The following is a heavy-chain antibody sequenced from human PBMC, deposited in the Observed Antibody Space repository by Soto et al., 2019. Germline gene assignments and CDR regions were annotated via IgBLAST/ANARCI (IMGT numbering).Heavy chain of an antibody. CDR3: ARSEATGLDY. Sequence: SETLSLTCTVSGGSMSSSNWWNWVRQSQGKGLEWIGEAHHSGRTNYNPSLKSRVTISVDKSKNHFSLKLSSVTAADTAVYYCARSEATGLDYWGQGTLVTVSS. CDR2: AHHSGRT. V-gene: IGHV4-4*02. CDR1: GGSMSSSNW. J-gene: IGHJ4*02. D-gene: IGHD1-26*01.